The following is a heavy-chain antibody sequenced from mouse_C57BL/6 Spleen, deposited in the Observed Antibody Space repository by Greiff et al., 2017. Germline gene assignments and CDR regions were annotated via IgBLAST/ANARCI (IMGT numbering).Heavy chain of an antibody. Sequence: VQLQQSGTVLARPGASVKMSCKTSGYTFTSYWMHWVKQRPGQGLEWIGAIYPGNSDTSYNQKFKGKAKLTAVTSASTAYMELSSLTNEDSAVYYCTREENYDYDEGAWFAYWGQGTLVTVSA. V-gene: IGHV1-5*01. J-gene: IGHJ3*01. D-gene: IGHD2-4*01. CDR1: GYTFTSYW. CDR2: IYPGNSDT. CDR3: TREENYDYDEGAWFAY.